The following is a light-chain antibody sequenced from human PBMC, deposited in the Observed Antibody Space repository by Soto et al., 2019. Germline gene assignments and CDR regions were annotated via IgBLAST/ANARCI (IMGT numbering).Light chain of an antibody. CDR3: QQYASSPLT. CDR2: GAS. J-gene: IGKJ4*01. Sequence: EIVLTQSPGTLSLSPGERATLSCTASQSVGRNYLAWYQQKPGQAPRLLIHGASIRATGIPDRFSGSGSATDFTLTIRSLEPEDFAMYYCQQYASSPLTFGGGTKVEIK. CDR1: QSVGRNY. V-gene: IGKV3-20*01.